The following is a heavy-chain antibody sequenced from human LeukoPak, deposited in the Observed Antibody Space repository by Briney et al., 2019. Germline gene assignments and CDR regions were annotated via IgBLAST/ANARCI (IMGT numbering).Heavy chain of an antibody. V-gene: IGHV3-48*04. D-gene: IGHD6-19*01. CDR2: ISSSSSTI. J-gene: IGHJ4*02. CDR1: GFTFSSYS. Sequence: GGSLRLSCAASGFTFSSYSMNWVRKAPGKGLEWVSYISSSSSTIYYADSVKGRFTISRDNAKNSLFLQMNSLRAEDTAVYYCASQYSSGWYWGQGTLVTVSS. CDR3: ASQYSSGWY.